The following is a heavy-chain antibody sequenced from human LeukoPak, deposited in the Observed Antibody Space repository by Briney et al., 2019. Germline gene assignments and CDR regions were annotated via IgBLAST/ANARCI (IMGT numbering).Heavy chain of an antibody. Sequence: ASVKVSCKASGGTFSSYAISWVRQAPGQGLEWMGGIIPIFGTANYAQKFQGRVTITADESTSTAYMELSSLRSEDTAVYYCARDLRYFDWLKHDAFDIWGQGTMVTVSS. V-gene: IGHV1-69*13. CDR2: IIPIFGTA. J-gene: IGHJ3*02. CDR3: ARDLRYFDWLKHDAFDI. D-gene: IGHD3-9*01. CDR1: GGTFSSYA.